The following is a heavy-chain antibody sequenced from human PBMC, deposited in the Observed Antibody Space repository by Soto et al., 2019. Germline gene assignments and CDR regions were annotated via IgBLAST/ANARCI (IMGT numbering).Heavy chain of an antibody. CDR2: INHRGIT. V-gene: IGHV4-34*01. CDR1: AESFSGYY. Sequence: QLQQWGAGLLKPSATLSLTCAVNAESFSGYYWSWIRQPPGKGLEWLGEINHRGITNYNPSLKSRVTISVDTSKNRVSLKLSSVTAADTAVYYCARGRGYYKRTVTTYNWFEPWGQGTLVTVSS. D-gene: IGHD1-26*01. J-gene: IGHJ5*02. CDR3: ARGRGYYKRTVTTYNWFEP.